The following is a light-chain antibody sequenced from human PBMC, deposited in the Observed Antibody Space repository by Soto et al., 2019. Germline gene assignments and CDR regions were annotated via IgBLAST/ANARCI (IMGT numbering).Light chain of an antibody. CDR3: QQYYRSSIT. V-gene: IGKV1-13*02. CDR2: DAS. J-gene: IGKJ5*01. CDR1: QGISSY. Sequence: AIPLTQSPSSLSASVGDRVTITCRASQGISSYLAWYQQKPGKAPKLLIYDASTLERGVPSRFSGTGSGTEFTLTISSLQPDDFATYYCQQYYRSSITFGQGTRLEIK.